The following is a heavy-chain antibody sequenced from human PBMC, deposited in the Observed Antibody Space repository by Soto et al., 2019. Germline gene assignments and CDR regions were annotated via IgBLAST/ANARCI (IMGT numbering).Heavy chain of an antibody. J-gene: IGHJ5*02. CDR2: IYHTGST. CDR1: GGSINSGDYS. CDR3: ARHVGYYSQGEWFDP. V-gene: IGHV4-30-2*01. Sequence: SETLSLTCTVSGGSINSGDYSWTWIRQPPGKGLEWIGYIYHTGSTKYNPSLKSRVTISVDTSKNQFSLKLSSVTAADTAVYYCARHVGYYSQGEWFDPWGQGTLVTVSS. D-gene: IGHD2-15*01.